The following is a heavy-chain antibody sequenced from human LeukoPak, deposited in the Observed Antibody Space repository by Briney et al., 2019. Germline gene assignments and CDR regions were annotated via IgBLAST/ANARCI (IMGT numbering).Heavy chain of an antibody. CDR2: INPDSGGT. CDR1: GYTFTSYG. CDR3: ASGYSDYADYYNYYMDV. J-gene: IGHJ6*03. Sequence: ASVKVSCKASGYTFTSYGISWVRQAPGQGLEWMGWINPDSGGTNYAQKFQGRVTMTRDTSISTAYMELSRLTSGDTAVYYCASGYSDYADYYNYYMDVWGKGTTVTVSS. D-gene: IGHD4-11*01. V-gene: IGHV1-2*02.